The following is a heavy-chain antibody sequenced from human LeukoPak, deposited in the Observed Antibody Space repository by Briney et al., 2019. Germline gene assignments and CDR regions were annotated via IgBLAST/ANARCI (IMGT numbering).Heavy chain of an antibody. V-gene: IGHV4-31*03. CDR1: GGSISSGGYY. J-gene: IGHJ6*03. CDR2: IYYSGST. Sequence: SETLSLTCTVSGGSISSGGYYWSWIRQHPGKGLEWIGYIYYSGSTYYNPSLKSRVTISVDTSKKQFSQKLSSVTAADTAVYYCARELTTRFYMDVWGKGTTVTVSS. CDR3: ARELTTRFYMDV. D-gene: IGHD4-11*01.